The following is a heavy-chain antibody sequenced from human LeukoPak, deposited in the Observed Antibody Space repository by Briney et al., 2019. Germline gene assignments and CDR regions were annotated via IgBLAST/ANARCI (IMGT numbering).Heavy chain of an antibody. D-gene: IGHD3-3*01. CDR2: ISSSSSYI. Sequence: RAGGSLRLSCAASGFTFSSYSMNWVRQAPGKGLEWVSSISSSSSYIYYADSVKGRFTISRDNAKNSLYLQMNSLRAEDTAVYYCARSEGRAMYYDFLVHYYYYGMDVWGQGTTVTVSS. CDR1: GFTFSSYS. V-gene: IGHV3-21*01. CDR3: ARSEGRAMYYDFLVHYYYYGMDV. J-gene: IGHJ6*02.